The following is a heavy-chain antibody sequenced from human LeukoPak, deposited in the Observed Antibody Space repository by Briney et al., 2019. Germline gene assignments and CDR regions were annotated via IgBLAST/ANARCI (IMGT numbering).Heavy chain of an antibody. J-gene: IGHJ4*02. V-gene: IGHV4-34*01. Sequence: SETLSLTCAVYGGSLSGYYWSWIRQLPEKGLEWVGEINHSGSINYNPSLMSRVTISGDTSKNQFSLKLSSVTAADTAVYYCARFAAMVTLDYWGQGTLVTVSS. CDR3: ARFAAMVTLDY. D-gene: IGHD5-18*01. CDR2: INHSGSI. CDR1: GGSLSGYY.